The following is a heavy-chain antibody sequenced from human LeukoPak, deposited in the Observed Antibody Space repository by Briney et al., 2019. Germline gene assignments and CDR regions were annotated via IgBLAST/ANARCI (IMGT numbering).Heavy chain of an antibody. CDR1: GSTFSRYW. D-gene: IGHD5-18*01. V-gene: IGHV3-74*01. CDR2: VKSDGITT. Sequence: GGSLRLSCAASGSTFSRYWMHWVRQAPGKGLVWVSLVKSDGITTIYADSVKGRFTISRDNAKNTLYLQMNSLRAEDTAVYYCTTGPSYGYEYWGLGTLVTVSS. J-gene: IGHJ4*02. CDR3: TTGPSYGYEY.